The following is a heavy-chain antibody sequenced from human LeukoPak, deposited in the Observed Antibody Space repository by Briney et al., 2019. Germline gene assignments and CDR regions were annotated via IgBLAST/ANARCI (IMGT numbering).Heavy chain of an antibody. CDR1: GGSISSYY. J-gene: IGHJ4*02. D-gene: IGHD2-2*01. CDR2: IYTSGST. CDR3: ARGLGYCSNTSCYVLDY. V-gene: IGHV4-4*07. Sequence: SETLSLTCTVSGGSISSYYWSWIRQPAGKGLEWIGRIYTSGSTNYNPSLKSRVTMSVDTSKNQFSLKLSSVTAADTAVYYCARGLGYCSNTSCYVLDYWGQGTLVTVSS.